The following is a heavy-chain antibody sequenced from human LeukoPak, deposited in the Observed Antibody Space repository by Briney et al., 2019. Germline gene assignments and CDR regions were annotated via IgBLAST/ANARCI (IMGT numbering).Heavy chain of an antibody. Sequence: PAESLSLSCAVSGFTFSDHYMEWDRQAQGNGLEWVGRIRNKAKGYSTEYAASVKGRFTISRDDSKNSLYLQMNSLKIDDTAVYYCVRDAGWRFDPWGQGTLVSVSS. CDR1: GFTFSDHY. J-gene: IGHJ5*02. CDR3: VRDAGWRFDP. V-gene: IGHV3-72*01. D-gene: IGHD5-24*01. CDR2: IRNKAKGYST.